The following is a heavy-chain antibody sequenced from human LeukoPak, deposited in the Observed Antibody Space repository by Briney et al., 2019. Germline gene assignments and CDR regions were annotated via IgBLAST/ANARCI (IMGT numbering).Heavy chain of an antibody. CDR3: ARVTPNPTGDYFDY. CDR2: IIPIFGTA. J-gene: IGHJ4*02. CDR1: GGTFSSYA. Sequence: SVKVSCKASGGTFSSYAISWVRQAPGQGLEWMGGIIPIFGTANYAQKFQGRVTIAADESTSTAYMELSSLRSEDTAVYYCARVTPNPTGDYFDYWGQGTLVTVSS. V-gene: IGHV1-69*01. D-gene: IGHD1-14*01.